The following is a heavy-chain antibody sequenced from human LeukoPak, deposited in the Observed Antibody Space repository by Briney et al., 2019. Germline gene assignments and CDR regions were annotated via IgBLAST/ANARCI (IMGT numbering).Heavy chain of an antibody. Sequence: GGSLRLSCAASGFTFSMYWMTWVRQAPGKGLEWVANIRQDGGQTYYADSVKGRLTISRDNAKNLLFLQMNSLRAEDTAVYYCARIGYSSSSLDYWGQGTLVTVSS. D-gene: IGHD6-13*01. CDR3: ARIGYSSSSLDY. V-gene: IGHV3-7*01. J-gene: IGHJ4*02. CDR1: GFTFSMYW. CDR2: IRQDGGQT.